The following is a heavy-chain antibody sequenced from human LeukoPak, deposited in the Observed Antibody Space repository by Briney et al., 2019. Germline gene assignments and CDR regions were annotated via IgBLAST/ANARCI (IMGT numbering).Heavy chain of an antibody. D-gene: IGHD1-7*01. CDR3: ARGTATGPTGGIDY. Sequence: GGSLRLSCAASGFTVTSNYVTWVRQAPGKGMEWVSVIYTGGTAYHADSVRGRFTMSRDISKNTVYLQMNSLRVEDTAIYYCARGTATGPTGGIDYWGQGTLVTVSS. V-gene: IGHV3-53*01. J-gene: IGHJ4*02. CDR1: GFTVTSNY. CDR2: IYTGGTA.